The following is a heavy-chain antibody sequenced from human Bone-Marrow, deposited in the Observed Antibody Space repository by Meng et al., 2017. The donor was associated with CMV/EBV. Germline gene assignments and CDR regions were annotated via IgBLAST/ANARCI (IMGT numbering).Heavy chain of an antibody. J-gene: IGHJ4*02. V-gene: IGHV3-11*04. D-gene: IGHD3-3*01. Sequence: GESLKISCAASGFTFSDYYMSWIRQAPGKGLEWVSYISSSGSTIYYADSVKGRFTISRDNAKNSLYLQMNSLRAEDTAVYYCARGKDPTYYDFWSGYYGFDYWGQGTLVTGSS. CDR2: ISSSGSTI. CDR3: ARGKDPTYYDFWSGYYGFDY. CDR1: GFTFSDYY.